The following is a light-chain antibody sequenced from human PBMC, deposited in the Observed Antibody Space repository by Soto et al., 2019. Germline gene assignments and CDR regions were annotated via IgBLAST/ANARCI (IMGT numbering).Light chain of an antibody. CDR3: HQRQYWPPIT. Sequence: EIVMTQSPATLSVSPVERATLSFRTSLSVSVYLDWYQQKPGQAPRLLISDASNRATGIPARFSGSGSGTDFTLTISSLEPEDFAVYYCHQRQYWPPITFGQGTRLEIK. J-gene: IGKJ5*01. V-gene: IGKV3-11*01. CDR2: DAS. CDR1: LSVSVY.